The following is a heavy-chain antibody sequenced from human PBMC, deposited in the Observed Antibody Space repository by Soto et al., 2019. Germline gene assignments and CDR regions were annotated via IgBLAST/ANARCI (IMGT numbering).Heavy chain of an antibody. CDR3: ASGRGYTDYYRMDV. Sequence: GSSVKFSCKASGGTFSSYAISWVRQAPGQVLEWMVGIIPIFGTSNDXXKFQGRVXXTADESTSTAXMELSXLGSEDTAVYYCASGRGYTDYYRMDVWGQGTTVTVSX. CDR1: GGTFSSYA. CDR2: IIPIFGTS. J-gene: IGHJ6*02. D-gene: IGHD5-12*01. V-gene: IGHV1-69*13.